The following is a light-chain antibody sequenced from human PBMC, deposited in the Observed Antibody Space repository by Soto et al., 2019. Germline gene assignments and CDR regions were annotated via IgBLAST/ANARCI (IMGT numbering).Light chain of an antibody. CDR3: HQYDNAPQT. Sequence: EIVSAQSPGTLSLSPGERATLSCRASQSVSSNYLAWYQQKPGQAPRVLIYGASKRATGIPDRFSGSGSGTDFSLTISRLEPEDFAVYYCHQYDNAPQTYGQGTKVDIK. CDR2: GAS. J-gene: IGKJ2*01. V-gene: IGKV3-20*01. CDR1: QSVSSNY.